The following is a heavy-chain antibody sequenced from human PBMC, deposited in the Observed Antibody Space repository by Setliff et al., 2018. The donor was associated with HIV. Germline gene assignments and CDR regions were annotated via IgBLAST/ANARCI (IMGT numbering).Heavy chain of an antibody. D-gene: IGHD6-19*01. CDR3: ARLMYSSGPGSFDY. CDR2: ISFDGSDK. J-gene: IGHJ4*02. V-gene: IGHV3-30*03. Sequence: PGGSLRLSCAASGFTFSWYGMDWVRQAPGKGLEWVAVISFDGSDKYYADSVKGRFTLSGDNSKNTLYLQMNSLRAEDTAVYYCARLMYSSGPGSFDYWGQGTLVTVSS. CDR1: GFTFSWYG.